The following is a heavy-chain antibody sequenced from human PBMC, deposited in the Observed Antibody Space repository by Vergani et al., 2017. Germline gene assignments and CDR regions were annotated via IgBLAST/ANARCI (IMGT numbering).Heavy chain of an antibody. CDR2: IRYDGSNK. V-gene: IGHV3-30*02. J-gene: IGHJ4*02. CDR3: AKDFIVVVVAATGWGFDY. Sequence: QEQLMESGGGVVQPGGSLRLSCAASGFTFSSYGMHWVRQAPGKGLEWVAFIRYDGSNKYYADSVKGRFTISRDNSKNTLYLQMNSLRAEDTAVYYCAKDFIVVVVAATGWGFDYWGQGTLVTVSS. D-gene: IGHD2-15*01. CDR1: GFTFSSYG.